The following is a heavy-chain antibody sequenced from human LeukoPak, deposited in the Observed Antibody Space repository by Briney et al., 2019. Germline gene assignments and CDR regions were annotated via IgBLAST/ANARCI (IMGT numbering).Heavy chain of an antibody. V-gene: IGHV3-48*03. CDR2: ISSSGSTR. J-gene: IGHJ4*02. CDR1: GFTFSSFE. D-gene: IGHD1-26*01. Sequence: PGGSLRLSCAASGFTFSSFEMTWVRQAPGKGQEWISYISSSGSTRYYADSVKGRFTTSRDNAKNSLYLQMDRLRAEDTAVYYCARDNYSGSRYFDYWGQGTLVTVSS. CDR3: ARDNYSGSRYFDY.